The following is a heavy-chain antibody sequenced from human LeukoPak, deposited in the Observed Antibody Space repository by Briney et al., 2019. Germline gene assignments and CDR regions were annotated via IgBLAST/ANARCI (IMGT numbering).Heavy chain of an antibody. V-gene: IGHV3-23*01. CDR1: GFTFSSYA. J-gene: IGHJ4*02. CDR3: AKDLIYCSSTSCYEPGGYYYVY. CDR2: ISGSGGST. Sequence: GGSLRLSCAASGFTFSSYAMSWVRQAPGKGLEWVSAISGSGGSTYYADSVKGRFTISRDNSKNTLYLQMNSLRAEDTAVYYCAKDLIYCSSTSCYEPGGYYYVYWGQGTLVTVPS. D-gene: IGHD2-2*01.